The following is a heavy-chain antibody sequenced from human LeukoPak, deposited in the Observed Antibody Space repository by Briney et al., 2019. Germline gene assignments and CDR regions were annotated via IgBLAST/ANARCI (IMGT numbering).Heavy chain of an antibody. CDR2: ISGSGGST. D-gene: IGHD2-15*01. CDR1: GFTFSSYA. J-gene: IGHJ4*02. CDR3: AKGSGGSCHTSNDY. V-gene: IGHV3-23*01. Sequence: GGSLRLSCAASGFTFSSYAMSWVRQAPGKGLEWVSVISGSGGSTYYADSVKGRFTIPRDNSKNTLYLQMNSLGAEDTAVYYCAKGSGGSCHTSNDYWGQGTLVTVSS.